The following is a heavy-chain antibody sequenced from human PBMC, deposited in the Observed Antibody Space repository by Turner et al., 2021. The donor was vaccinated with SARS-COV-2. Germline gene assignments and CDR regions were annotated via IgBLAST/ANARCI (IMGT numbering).Heavy chain of an antibody. CDR3: ARDLIYYGMDV. CDR2: IYSGGST. Sequence: EVQLVESGGGLVQPGRSLRLSCAASGFTFDDYAMHWVRQAPGKGLEWVSVIYSGGSTFYADSVKGRFTISRDNSKNTLYLQMDSLRTEDRAVYYCARDLIYYGMDVWGQGTTVTVSS. V-gene: IGHV3-66*01. J-gene: IGHJ6*02. CDR1: GFTFDDYA.